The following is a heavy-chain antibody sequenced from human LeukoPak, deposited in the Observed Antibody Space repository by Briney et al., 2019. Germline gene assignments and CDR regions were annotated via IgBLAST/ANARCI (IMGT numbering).Heavy chain of an antibody. CDR2: ISGSGGCT. Sequence: PGGSLRLSCAASGFTFSSYAMSWVRQAPGKGLEWVSVISGSGGCTYYADSVKGRFTISRDNSKNTLYLQMNSLRAEDTAVYYCAKARARIAVAGSGSWGQGTLVTVSS. CDR1: GFTFSSYA. D-gene: IGHD6-19*01. CDR3: AKARARIAVAGSGS. V-gene: IGHV3-23*01. J-gene: IGHJ5*02.